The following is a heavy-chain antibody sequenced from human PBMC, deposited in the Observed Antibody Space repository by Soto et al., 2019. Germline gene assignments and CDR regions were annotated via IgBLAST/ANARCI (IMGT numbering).Heavy chain of an antibody. V-gene: IGHV1-24*01. D-gene: IGHD1-1*01. J-gene: IGHJ4*02. Sequence: ASVKVSCKVSGYTLTELSMHWVRQAPGKGLEWMGGFDPEDGETIYAQKFQGRVTMTEDTSTDTAYMELSRLRSEDTAVYYCAKETTGYNSNDLDYRGPGTLVTVSX. CDR2: FDPEDGET. CDR3: AKETTGYNSNDLDY. CDR1: GYTLTELS.